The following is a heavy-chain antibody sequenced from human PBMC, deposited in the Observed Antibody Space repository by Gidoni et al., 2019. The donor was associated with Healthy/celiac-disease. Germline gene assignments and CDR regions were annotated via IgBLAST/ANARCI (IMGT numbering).Heavy chain of an antibody. V-gene: IGHV4-34*01. Sequence: QVQLQQWGAGLLKPSETLSLTCAVYGGSFSGYYWSWIRPPPGKGLEWIGEINHSGSTNYNPSLKSRVTISVDTSKNQFSLKLSSVTAADTAVYYCARAYCGGDCYPMFDPWGQGTLVTVSS. CDR2: INHSGST. J-gene: IGHJ5*02. CDR3: ARAYCGGDCYPMFDP. D-gene: IGHD2-21*02. CDR1: GGSFSGYY.